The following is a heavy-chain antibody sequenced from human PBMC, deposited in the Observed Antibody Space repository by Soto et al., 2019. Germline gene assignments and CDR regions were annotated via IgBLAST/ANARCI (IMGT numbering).Heavy chain of an antibody. D-gene: IGHD1-26*01. Sequence: GGSLRLSXAASGFTFSSYGMHWVRQAPGKGLEWVAVISYDGSNKYYADSVKGRFTISRDNSKNTLYLQMNSLRAEDTAVYYCAKKLGRWESGYYGMDVWGQGTTVTVSS. CDR2: ISYDGSNK. CDR3: AKKLGRWESGYYGMDV. J-gene: IGHJ6*02. CDR1: GFTFSSYG. V-gene: IGHV3-30*18.